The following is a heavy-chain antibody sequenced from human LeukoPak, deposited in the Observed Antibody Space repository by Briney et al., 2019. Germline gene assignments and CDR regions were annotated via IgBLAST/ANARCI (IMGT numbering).Heavy chain of an antibody. Sequence: GESLKISCNGSAYSFTSNWIGWVRQMPGKGLEWVGIIYPADSDTRYSPSFQGQVTISADKPISTAYLQWSSLRASDTAIYYCARQWGGSSGWIFDYWGQGTLVTVSS. CDR3: ARQWGGSSGWIFDY. CDR2: IYPADSDT. V-gene: IGHV5-51*01. J-gene: IGHJ4*01. CDR1: AYSFTSNW. D-gene: IGHD6-19*01.